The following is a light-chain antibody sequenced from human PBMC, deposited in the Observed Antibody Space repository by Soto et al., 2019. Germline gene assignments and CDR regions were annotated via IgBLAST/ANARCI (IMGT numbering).Light chain of an antibody. CDR2: EVS. CDR1: SSDVGGYNY. J-gene: IGLJ2*01. Sequence: QSALTQPASVSGSPGQSITISCTGTSSDVGGYNYVSWYQQHPGKAPKLMIYEVSNRPSGVSNRFSGSKSGNTASLTVSGLQAEDEADYYCSSHAGDKMIFGGGTKLTVL. CDR3: SSHAGDKMI. V-gene: IGLV2-14*01.